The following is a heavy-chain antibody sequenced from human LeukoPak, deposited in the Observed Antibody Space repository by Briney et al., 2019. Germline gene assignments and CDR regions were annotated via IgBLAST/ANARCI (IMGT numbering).Heavy chain of an antibody. CDR2: IYGGVNT. CDR1: GFTVSSNY. J-gene: IGHJ4*02. Sequence: GGSLRLSCAASGFTVSSNYMSWVRQAPGKGLEWVSVIYGGVNTVYADSVQGRFTISRDNSKNTLYLQMNSLRAKDTAVYYCAKSPKTGFLFDYWGEGTLVTVSS. V-gene: IGHV3-66*01. D-gene: IGHD1-1*01. CDR3: AKSPKTGFLFDY.